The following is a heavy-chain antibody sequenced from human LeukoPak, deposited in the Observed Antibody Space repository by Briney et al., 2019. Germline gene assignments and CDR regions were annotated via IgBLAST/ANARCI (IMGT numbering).Heavy chain of an antibody. D-gene: IGHD3-22*01. J-gene: IGHJ4*02. CDR1: GYTFTSYY. Sequence: ASVKVSCKASGYTFTSYYMHWVRQAPGQGLEWMGWINPNSGGTNYAQKFQGRVTITRDTPISTAYMELSRVTSDDTAVYYCARGTNYYDSSGYYLYYFEYWGQGTLVTVSS. V-gene: IGHV1-2*02. CDR2: INPNSGGT. CDR3: ARGTNYYDSSGYYLYYFEY.